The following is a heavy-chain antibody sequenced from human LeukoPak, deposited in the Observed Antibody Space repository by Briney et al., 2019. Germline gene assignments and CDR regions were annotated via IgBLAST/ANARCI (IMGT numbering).Heavy chain of an antibody. D-gene: IGHD1-26*01. CDR1: GYTFTGYY. V-gene: IGHV1-2*02. J-gene: IGHJ4*02. Sequence: ASVKVSCKASGYTFTGYYMHWVRQAPGQGLEWMGWINPNSGGTNYAQKFQGRVTMTRDTSISTAYMELSRLRSDDTAVYYCARQTIVGTTQDYWGQGALVTVPS. CDR2: INPNSGGT. CDR3: ARQTIVGTTQDY.